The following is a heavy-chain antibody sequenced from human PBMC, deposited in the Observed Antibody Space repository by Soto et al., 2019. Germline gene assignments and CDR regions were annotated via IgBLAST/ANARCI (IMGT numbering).Heavy chain of an antibody. D-gene: IGHD4-4*01. V-gene: IGHV5-51*01. Sequence: GESLKISCKHSGFNFPTFWIAWVRQMPGKGLEWMGTIYPDDSDTRYSPSFQGQVTISADKSIQTAYLQWGSLKASDSALYYCVRGKYSRPRGVLDVWGQGTPVTVSS. CDR3: VRGKYSRPRGVLDV. J-gene: IGHJ6*02. CDR1: GFNFPTFW. CDR2: IYPDDSDT.